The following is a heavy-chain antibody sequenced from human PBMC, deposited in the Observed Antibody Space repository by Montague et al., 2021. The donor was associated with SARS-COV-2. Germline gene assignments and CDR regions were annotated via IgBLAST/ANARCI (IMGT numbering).Heavy chain of an antibody. CDR3: ARSYGDYRDSYFDY. CDR1: GFSLNTSGMC. J-gene: IGHJ4*02. CDR2: IDWDEDQ. D-gene: IGHD4-17*01. V-gene: IGHV2-70*01. Sequence: PELVKPTQTLTLTCTFSGFSLNTSGMCVSWIRRPPGKALEWLALIDWDEDQYYSTSLKTRLTISKDTSKNQVVLTMTNMDPIDTATYYCARSYGDYRDSYFDYWGQGTLVTVSS.